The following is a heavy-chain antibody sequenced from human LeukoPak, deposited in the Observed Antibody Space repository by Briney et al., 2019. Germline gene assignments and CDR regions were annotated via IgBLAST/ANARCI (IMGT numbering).Heavy chain of an antibody. CDR2: INPNSGGT. J-gene: IGHJ3*02. CDR3: ARDRGSGSYSQQLGAFDI. D-gene: IGHD3-10*01. CDR1: GYTFTVYY. V-gene: IGHV1-2*02. Sequence: WASVTVSFKASGYTFTVYYMHWVRQAPGQGVEWMGWINPNSGGTNYAQKFQGRVTMTRDTSISTAYMELSRLRSDDTAVYYCARDRGSGSYSQQLGAFDIWGQGTMVTVSS.